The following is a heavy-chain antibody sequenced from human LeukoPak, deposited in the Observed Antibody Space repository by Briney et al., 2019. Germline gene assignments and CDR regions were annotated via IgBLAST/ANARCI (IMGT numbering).Heavy chain of an antibody. CDR1: GGSISSYY. Sequence: SETLSLTCTVSGGSISSYYWSWIRQPPGKGLEWIGYFYYSGSTNYNPSLKSRVTISVDTSKNQFSLKLSSVTAADTAVYYCAREAVVTAQSYYYYYGMDVWGQGTTVTVSS. CDR2: FYYSGST. J-gene: IGHJ6*02. CDR3: AREAVVTAQSYYYYYGMDV. D-gene: IGHD2-21*02. V-gene: IGHV4-59*01.